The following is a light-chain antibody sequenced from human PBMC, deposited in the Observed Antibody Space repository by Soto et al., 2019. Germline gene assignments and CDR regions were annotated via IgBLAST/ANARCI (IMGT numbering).Light chain of an antibody. Sequence: SVLTQPASVSGSPGQSITISRTGSSSDVATYNFVSWYQQHPGKAPKLIIYDVSNRPSGVSNRFSGSKSGNTASLTISGLQAEDEADYYCNSYTTSTTFVFGTGTKVTVL. CDR1: SSDVATYNF. CDR3: NSYTTSTTFV. CDR2: DVS. J-gene: IGLJ1*01. V-gene: IGLV2-14*03.